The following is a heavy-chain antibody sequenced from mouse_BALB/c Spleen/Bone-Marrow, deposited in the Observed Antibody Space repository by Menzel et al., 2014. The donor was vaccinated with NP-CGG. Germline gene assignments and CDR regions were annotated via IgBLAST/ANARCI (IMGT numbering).Heavy chain of an antibody. V-gene: IGHV5-9-2*01. Sequence: DVMLVESGGGLVKSGGSLKLSCAASGFSFNSYGMSWVRQTPEKRLEWVATISGGGSYTFYPGSVKGRFTISRDNAKNNLYLQLSSLRSEDTALYYCARHAYYDQTEVSFVYWGQGTLVTVSA. CDR3: ARHAYYDQTEVSFVY. J-gene: IGHJ3*01. D-gene: IGHD2-4*01. CDR1: GFSFNSYG. CDR2: ISGGGSYT.